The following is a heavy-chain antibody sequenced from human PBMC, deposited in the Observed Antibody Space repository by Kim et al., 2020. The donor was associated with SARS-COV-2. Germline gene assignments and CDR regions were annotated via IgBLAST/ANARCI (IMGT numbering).Heavy chain of an antibody. J-gene: IGHJ4*02. CDR3: AKAHCSGTACYRFDC. Sequence: DSVKGRLTVSRDNSKNTLYLQMNSLRAEDTAIYYCAKAHCSGTACYRFDCWGQGTLVIVSS. D-gene: IGHD2-2*01. V-gene: IGHV3-23*01.